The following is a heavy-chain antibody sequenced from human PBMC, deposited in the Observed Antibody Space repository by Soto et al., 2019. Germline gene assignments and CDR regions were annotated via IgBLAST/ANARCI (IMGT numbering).Heavy chain of an antibody. V-gene: IGHV1-18*01. J-gene: IGHJ4*02. D-gene: IGHD6-25*01. Sequence: ASVKVSCKASGYIFTNFGISWVRQAPGQGLEWMGWISGYNDNTHYAQKLQGRVSMTTDTSTGTAYMDLRSLRSDDTAIYYCVNYSGSRYCSDYYMDDWGQGTMVTVSS. CDR3: VNYSGSRYCSDYYMDD. CDR1: GYIFTNFG. CDR2: ISGYNDNT.